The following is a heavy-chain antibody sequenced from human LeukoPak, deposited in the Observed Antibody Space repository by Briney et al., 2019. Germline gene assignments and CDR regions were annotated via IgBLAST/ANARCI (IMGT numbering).Heavy chain of an antibody. V-gene: IGHV4-4*02. Sequence: PSQTLSLTCGVSGGSISSTNWWTWVRQPPGEGLEWIGEVHLSGRTNYNPSLESRVTMSVDMSENHISLKLTSVTAADTAVYYCAREGGPYRPLDYSGQGTLVTVSS. J-gene: IGHJ4*02. CDR2: VHLSGRT. CDR3: AREGGPYRPLDY. CDR1: GGSISSTNW.